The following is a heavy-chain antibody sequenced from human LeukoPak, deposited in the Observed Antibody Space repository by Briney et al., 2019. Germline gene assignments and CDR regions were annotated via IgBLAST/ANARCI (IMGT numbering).Heavy chain of an antibody. CDR1: GSTFSTYA. CDR3: AREGGLLWFGELMPFDY. V-gene: IGHV1-69*10. D-gene: IGHD3-10*01. J-gene: IGHJ4*02. CDR2: IIPILGTS. Sequence: SVKVSCKASGSTFSTYAINWVRQAPGQGFEWMGGIIPILGTSNYAQKFQGRVTMTRDTSTSTVYMELSSLRFEDTAVYYCAREGGLLWFGELMPFDYWGQGTLVTVSS.